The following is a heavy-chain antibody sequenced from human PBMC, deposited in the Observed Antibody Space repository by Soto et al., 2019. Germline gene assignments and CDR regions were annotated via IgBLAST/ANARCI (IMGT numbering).Heavy chain of an antibody. CDR1: GGSVSSGVCY. CDR2: NYYSGIT. J-gene: IGHJ6*02. Sequence: TLSLTYTVSGGSVSSGVCYWTWIRKHPGKGLEWIGYNYYSGITYYNPSLKSRATISLDTSKNQFSLKLSSVTAADTAVYYCARHSPPMYDILTGTTLDPYYGMDVWGQGTTVTVSS. CDR3: ARHSPPMYDILTGTTLDPYYGMDV. D-gene: IGHD3-9*01. V-gene: IGHV4-31*03.